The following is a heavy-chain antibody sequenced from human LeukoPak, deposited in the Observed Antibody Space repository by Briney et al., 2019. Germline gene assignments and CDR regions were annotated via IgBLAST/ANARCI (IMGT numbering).Heavy chain of an antibody. J-gene: IGHJ3*02. CDR2: INHSGST. Sequence: SETLSLTCAVYGGSFSGYYWSWIRQPPGKGLEWIGEINHSGSTNYNPSLKSRVTMSVDTSKNQFSLKLSSVTAADTAVYYCARDRLHYYDSSGYYSDAFDIWGQGTMVTVSS. CDR3: ARDRLHYYDSSGYYSDAFDI. V-gene: IGHV4-34*01. CDR1: GGSFSGYY. D-gene: IGHD3-22*01.